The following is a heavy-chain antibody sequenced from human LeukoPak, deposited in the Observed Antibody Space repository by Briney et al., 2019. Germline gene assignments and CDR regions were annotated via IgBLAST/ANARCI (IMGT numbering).Heavy chain of an antibody. Sequence: ASVTVSCTASGYTFTSYGISWVRQAPGQGLEWMGWISAYNGNTNYAQKLQGRVTMTTDTSTSTAYMELRSLRSDDTAVYYCARGRPNYDSSGYYTLLDYWGQGTLVTVSS. CDR3: ARGRPNYDSSGYYTLLDY. V-gene: IGHV1-18*01. CDR2: ISAYNGNT. J-gene: IGHJ4*02. D-gene: IGHD3-22*01. CDR1: GYTFTSYG.